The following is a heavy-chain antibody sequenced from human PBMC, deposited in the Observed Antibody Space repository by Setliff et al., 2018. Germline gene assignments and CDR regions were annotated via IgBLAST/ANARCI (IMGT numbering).Heavy chain of an antibody. Sequence: PGESLKISCAASGFTFSSYAMSWVRQAPGKEPEWVSTITDSGRTTYYGPSLRGRFTISRDNSRNTLYLQMNSLRAEDAAIYYCARRGGTAGARAFDIWGQGTMVTVS. D-gene: IGHD2-8*02. CDR1: GFTFSSYA. V-gene: IGHV3-23*01. CDR2: ITDSGRTT. J-gene: IGHJ3*02. CDR3: ARRGGTAGARAFDI.